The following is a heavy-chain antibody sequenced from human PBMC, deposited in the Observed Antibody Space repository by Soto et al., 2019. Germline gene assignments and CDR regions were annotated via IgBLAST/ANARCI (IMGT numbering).Heavy chain of an antibody. CDR3: AKDDLGYSSGGRCSNWFDP. D-gene: IGHD2-15*01. J-gene: IGHJ5*02. CDR1: GFTFSSYA. CDR2: ISGSGGST. Sequence: EVQLLESGGGLVQPGGSLRLSCAASGFTFSSYAMSWVRQAPGKGLEWVSAISGSGGSTYYADSVKGRFTISRDNSKNTLYLQMHSLRAEDTAVYYCAKDDLGYSSGGRCSNWFDPWGQGTLVTVSS. V-gene: IGHV3-23*01.